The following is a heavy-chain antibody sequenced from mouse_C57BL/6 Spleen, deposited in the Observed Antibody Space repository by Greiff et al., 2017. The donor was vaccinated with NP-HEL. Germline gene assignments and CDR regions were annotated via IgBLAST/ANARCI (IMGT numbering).Heavy chain of an antibody. D-gene: IGHD1-1*02. CDR3: ARDTAYGDYAMDY. V-gene: IGHV14-2*01. J-gene: IGHJ4*01. Sequence: EVQLQQSGAELVKPGASVKLSCTASGFNIKDYYMHWVKQRTEQGLEWIGRIDPEDGETEYAPKFQGKATITADTSSNTAYLPLSRLTSEDTAVYYCARDTAYGDYAMDYWGQGTSVTVSS. CDR2: IDPEDGET. CDR1: GFNIKDYY.